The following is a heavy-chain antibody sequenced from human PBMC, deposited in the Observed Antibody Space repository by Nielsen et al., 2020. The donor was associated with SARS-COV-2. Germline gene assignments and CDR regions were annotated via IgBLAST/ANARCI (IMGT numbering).Heavy chain of an antibody. D-gene: IGHD5-18*01. Sequence: GGSLRLSCAASGFTFSNAWMSWVRQAPGKGLEWVGRIKSKTDGGTTDYAAPVKGRFTISRDDSKNTLYLQMNSLKTEDTAAYYCVRQLWRGGYFDYWGQGTLVTVSS. CDR2: IKSKTDGGTT. V-gene: IGHV3-15*01. CDR1: GFTFSNAW. CDR3: VRQLWRGGYFDY. J-gene: IGHJ4*02.